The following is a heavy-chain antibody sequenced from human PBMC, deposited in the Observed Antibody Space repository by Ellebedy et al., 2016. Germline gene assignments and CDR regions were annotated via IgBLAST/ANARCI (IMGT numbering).Heavy chain of an antibody. D-gene: IGHD2-2*02. CDR2: IYDSGTT. CDR3: ARSDIVVVPAAIPYWFDP. Sequence: SETLSLTXTVSGGSISDYYWTWIRQPPGKGLEWIGYIYDSGTTYYNPSLKSRVTISVDTSKNQFSLKLSSVTAADTAVYYCARSDIVVVPAAIPYWFDPWGQGTLVTVSS. J-gene: IGHJ5*02. CDR1: GGSISDYY. V-gene: IGHV4-4*08.